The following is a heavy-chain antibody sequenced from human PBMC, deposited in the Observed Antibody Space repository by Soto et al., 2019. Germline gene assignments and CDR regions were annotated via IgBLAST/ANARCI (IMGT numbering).Heavy chain of an antibody. V-gene: IGHV4-39*01. CDR3: ARQRTSVVTQAYFDS. D-gene: IGHD2-21*02. CDR2: IYYSGST. Sequence: SETLSLTCTVTGDSINNRSYYWGWIRQPPGKGLERIGSIYYSGSTYNNPSLKSRVSMSVDTSKNQFSLKLRSVTAADTALYYCARQRTSVVTQAYFDSWGQGSLVTVSS. CDR1: GDSINNRSYY. J-gene: IGHJ4*02.